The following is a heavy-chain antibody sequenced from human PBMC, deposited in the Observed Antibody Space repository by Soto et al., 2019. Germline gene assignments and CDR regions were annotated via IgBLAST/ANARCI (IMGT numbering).Heavy chain of an antibody. J-gene: IGHJ4*02. Sequence: PGGSLRLSCAASGFTFSNYWMNWVRQAPGEGLMWVARINRDGSTTTYADSVKGRFTISRDNAKNTLYLQMNGLRAEDTAVYYCAKVHYSAWGGYYYYFDYWGQGTLVTVSS. CDR3: AKVHYSAWGGYYYYFDY. CDR1: GFTFSNYW. V-gene: IGHV3-74*03. CDR2: INRDGSTT. D-gene: IGHD3-10*01.